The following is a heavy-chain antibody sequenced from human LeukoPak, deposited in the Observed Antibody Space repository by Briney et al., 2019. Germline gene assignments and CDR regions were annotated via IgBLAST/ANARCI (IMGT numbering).Heavy chain of an antibody. CDR1: GFTFSSYG. J-gene: IGHJ5*02. D-gene: IGHD4-17*01. V-gene: IGHV3-30*02. Sequence: GGSLRLSCAASGFTFSSYGMHWVRQAPGKGLEWVAFIRYDGSNKYYADSVKGRFTISRDNSKNTLYLQMNSLRAEDTAVYYCARDSATVTSTSSWFDPWGLGTLVTVSS. CDR2: IRYDGSNK. CDR3: ARDSATVTSTSSWFDP.